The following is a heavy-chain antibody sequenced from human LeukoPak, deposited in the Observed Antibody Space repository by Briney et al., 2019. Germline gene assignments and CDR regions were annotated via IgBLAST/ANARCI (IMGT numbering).Heavy chain of an antibody. Sequence: GRSLRLSCAASRFTFTSYGMHWVRQAPGNGLEWVAYVRYDGGSNSYADSVKGRFSISRDNSKNTLYLEMNGLRAEDTAVYYCVRGWGSTVYASAFDVWGQGAMVTVSS. D-gene: IGHD2/OR15-2a*01. CDR1: RFTFTSYG. CDR3: VRGWGSTVYASAFDV. V-gene: IGHV3-33*01. CDR2: VRYDGGSN. J-gene: IGHJ3*01.